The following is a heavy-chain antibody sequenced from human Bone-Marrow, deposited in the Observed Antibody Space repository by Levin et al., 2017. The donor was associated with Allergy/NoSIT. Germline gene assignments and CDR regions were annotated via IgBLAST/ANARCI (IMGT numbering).Heavy chain of an antibody. CDR3: ARLGVGRYGWYYFDY. J-gene: IGHJ4*02. CDR1: GGSISSSSYY. V-gene: IGHV4-39*01. CDR2: IYYSGST. D-gene: IGHD6-19*01. Sequence: SSETLSLTCTVSGGSISSSSYYWGWIRQPPGKGLEWIGSIYYSGSTYYNPSLKSRVTISVDTSKNQFSLKLSSVTAADTAVYYCARLGVGRYGWYYFDYWGQGTLVTVSS.